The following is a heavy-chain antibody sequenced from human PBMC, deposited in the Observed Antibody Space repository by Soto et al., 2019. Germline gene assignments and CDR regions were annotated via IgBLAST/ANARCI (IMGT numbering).Heavy chain of an antibody. CDR3: ARGGDRYSSFFDY. D-gene: IGHD4-4*01. CDR2: IYHSGCT. V-gene: IGHV4-4*02. CDR1: GGSISSSNW. J-gene: IGHJ4*02. Sequence: QVQLQESGPGLVKPSGTLSLTCAVSGGSISSSNWWSWVRQPPGKGLEWIGEIYHSGCTNYNPSLKRRFTISIARAKHHFSLNLNSVTAADTAVYYCARGGDRYSSFFDYWGQGTLVTVSS.